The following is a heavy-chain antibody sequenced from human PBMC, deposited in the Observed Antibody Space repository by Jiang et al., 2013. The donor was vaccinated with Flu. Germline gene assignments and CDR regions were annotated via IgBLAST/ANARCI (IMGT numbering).Heavy chain of an antibody. CDR2: IYYSGST. Sequence: LEWIGSIYYSGSTYYNPSLKSRVTISVDTSKNQFSLKLSSVTAADTAVYYCARDSYYDILTGYYNVPLDERANDAFDIWGQGTMVTVSS. V-gene: IGHV4-39*07. CDR3: ARDSYYDILTGYYNVPLDERANDAFDI. D-gene: IGHD3-9*01. J-gene: IGHJ3*02.